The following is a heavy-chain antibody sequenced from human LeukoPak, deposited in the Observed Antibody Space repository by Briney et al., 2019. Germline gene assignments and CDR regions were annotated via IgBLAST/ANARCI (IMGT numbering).Heavy chain of an antibody. CDR2: INHSGST. V-gene: IGHV4-34*01. J-gene: IGHJ4*02. CDR3: ARYSNHVDYFDS. Sequence: SETLSLTCAVYGGSFSGYYWSWIRQPPGKGLEWIGEINHSGSTNYNPSLKSRVTILVDTSKNQFSLKLSSVTAADTAVYYCARYSNHVDYFDSWGQGTLVTVSS. CDR1: GGSFSGYY. D-gene: IGHD4-11*01.